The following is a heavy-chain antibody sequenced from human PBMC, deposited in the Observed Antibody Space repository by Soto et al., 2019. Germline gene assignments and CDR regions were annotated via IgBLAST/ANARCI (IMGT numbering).Heavy chain of an antibody. D-gene: IGHD6-13*01. CDR3: ARDYPIAAAGTGDAFDI. V-gene: IGHV3-7*01. J-gene: IGHJ3*02. CDR2: IKQDGSEK. Sequence: EVQLVESGGGLVQPGGSLRLSCAASGFTFSSYWMSWVRQAPGKGLEWVANIKQDGSEKYYVDSVKGRFTISRDNAKNSLYLQMNSLRAEDTAGYYCARDYPIAAAGTGDAFDIWGQGTMVTVSS. CDR1: GFTFSSYW.